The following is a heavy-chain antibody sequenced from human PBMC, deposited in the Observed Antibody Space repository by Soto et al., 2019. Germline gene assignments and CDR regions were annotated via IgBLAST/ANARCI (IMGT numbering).Heavy chain of an antibody. Sequence: SETLSLTCTVSGGSISSSSYYWGWIRQPPGKGLEWIGSIYYSGSTYYNPSLKSRVTISVDTSKNQFSLKLSSVTAADTAVYYCARHVDGGKMVPAARYYYYYYMDVWGKGTTVTVSS. CDR1: GGSISSSSYY. CDR3: ARHVDGGKMVPAARYYYYYYMDV. CDR2: IYYSGST. D-gene: IGHD2-2*01. V-gene: IGHV4-39*01. J-gene: IGHJ6*03.